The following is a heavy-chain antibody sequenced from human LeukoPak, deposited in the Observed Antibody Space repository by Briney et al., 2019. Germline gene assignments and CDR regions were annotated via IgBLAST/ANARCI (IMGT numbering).Heavy chain of an antibody. Sequence: GGSLRLSCAASGFTFSSYGMHWVRQAPGKGLEWVAVISYDGSNKYYADSVKGRFTISRDNSKNTLYLQMNSLRAEDTAVYYCAKEVSSGWYGDNWFDPWGQGTLITISS. CDR1: GFTFSSYG. J-gene: IGHJ5*02. CDR2: ISYDGSNK. V-gene: IGHV3-30*18. CDR3: AKEVSSGWYGDNWFDP. D-gene: IGHD6-19*01.